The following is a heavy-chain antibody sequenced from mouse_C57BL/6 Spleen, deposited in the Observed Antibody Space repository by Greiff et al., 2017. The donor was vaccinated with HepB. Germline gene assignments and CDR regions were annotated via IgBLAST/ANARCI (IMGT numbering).Heavy chain of an antibody. CDR2: INPYNGGT. J-gene: IGHJ2*01. Sequence: EVQLQQSGPVLVKPGASVKMSCKASGYTFTDYYMNWVKQSHGKSLEWIGVINPYNGGTSYNQKFKGKATLTVDKSSSTAYMELNSLTSEDFAVYYCARSGDWGLDYWGQGTTLTVSS. CDR1: GYTFTDYY. CDR3: ARSGDWGLDY. D-gene: IGHD2-13*01. V-gene: IGHV1-19*01.